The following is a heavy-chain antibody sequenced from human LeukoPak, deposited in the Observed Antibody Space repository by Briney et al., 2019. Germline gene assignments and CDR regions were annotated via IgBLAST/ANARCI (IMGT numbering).Heavy chain of an antibody. V-gene: IGHV3-30*18. J-gene: IGHJ3*02. CDR3: AKETFSGYRSDAFNI. Sequence: PGGSLRLSCAASGFTFSSYGMHWVRQAPGKGLEWVAVISYDGTNKYYADSVKGRFTISRDNSKNTLSLQMNSLRAEDTAVYYCAKETFSGYRSDAFNIWGQGTMVTVSS. D-gene: IGHD5-12*01. CDR2: ISYDGTNK. CDR1: GFTFSSYG.